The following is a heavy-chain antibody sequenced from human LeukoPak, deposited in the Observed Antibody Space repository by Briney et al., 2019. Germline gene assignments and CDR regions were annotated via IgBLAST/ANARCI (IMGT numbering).Heavy chain of an antibody. CDR1: GYTFTGYY. Sequence: ASVRDSGKTSGYTFTGYYIHWVRQAPGQGLEWMGWINPNIGGTNYPQKFQGRVTMARDTSISTAFMDLSRLGSDDTAVYYCARDRTYSGSYPPVYGMDVWGQGTTVTSSS. V-gene: IGHV1-2*02. CDR2: INPNIGGT. CDR3: ARDRTYSGSYPPVYGMDV. D-gene: IGHD1-26*01. J-gene: IGHJ6*02.